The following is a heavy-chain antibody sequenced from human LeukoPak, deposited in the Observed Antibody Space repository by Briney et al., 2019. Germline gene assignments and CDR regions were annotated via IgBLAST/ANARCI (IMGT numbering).Heavy chain of an antibody. V-gene: IGHV4-38-2*01. CDR1: GYSISSGYY. J-gene: IGHJ5*02. D-gene: IGHD3-16*02. Sequence: PSETLSLTCAVSGYSISSGYYWGWIRQPPGKGLEWIGCSYHTGTTYYNPSLQSRVTISVDTAKNQFSLKLSSVTAAHTAVYYCARLSHWFDPWGQGTLVTVSS. CDR2: SYHTGTT. CDR3: ARLSHWFDP.